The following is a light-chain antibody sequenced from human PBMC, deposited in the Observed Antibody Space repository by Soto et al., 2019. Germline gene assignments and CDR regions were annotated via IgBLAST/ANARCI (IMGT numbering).Light chain of an antibody. V-gene: IGKV3-20*01. J-gene: IGKJ4*01. CDR2: GAP. CDR3: QQYGSSPLT. CDR1: PSVSTSN. Sequence: EIVLTQSPGTLSLSPGERATLSCRASPSVSTSNLAWYQQKPGQAPRPLTYGAPSRATCIPDRFSGSGSGTDFTLTISRLEPEACAVYYCQQYGSSPLTFGGGTKVEIK.